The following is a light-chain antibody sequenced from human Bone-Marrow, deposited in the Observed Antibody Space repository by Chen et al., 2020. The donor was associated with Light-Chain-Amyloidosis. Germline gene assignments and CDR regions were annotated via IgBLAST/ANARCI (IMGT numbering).Light chain of an antibody. CDR3: QSADRSGTYEVI. J-gene: IGLJ2*01. V-gene: IGLV3-25*03. CDR2: RDT. CDR1: DLPTKY. Sequence: SYELTQPPSVSVSPGQTARITCSGDDLPTKYAYWYQQKPGQAPVLVIHRDTERPSGISERFSGSSSGTTVTLTFSGVQAEDEADYDCQSADRSGTYEVIFGGGTKLTVL.